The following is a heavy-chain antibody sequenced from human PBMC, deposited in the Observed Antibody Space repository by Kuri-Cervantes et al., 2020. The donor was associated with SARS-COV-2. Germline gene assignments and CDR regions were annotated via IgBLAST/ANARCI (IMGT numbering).Heavy chain of an antibody. Sequence: GFLRLSCAVSGGSISSSNWWSWVRQPPGKGLEWIGEIYHSGSTNYNPSLKSRVTISVDKSKNQFSLKLSSVTAADTAVYYCARTYSSSSLFYDYWGQGTLVTVSS. V-gene: IGHV4-4*02. J-gene: IGHJ4*02. CDR1: GGSISSSNW. CDR2: IYHSGST. D-gene: IGHD6-6*01. CDR3: ARTYSSSSLFYDY.